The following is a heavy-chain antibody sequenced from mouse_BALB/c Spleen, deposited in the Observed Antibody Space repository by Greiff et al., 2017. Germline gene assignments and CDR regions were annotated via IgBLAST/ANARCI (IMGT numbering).Heavy chain of an antibody. V-gene: IGHV1-67*01. CDR1: GYTFTDYA. CDR2: ISTYYGNT. CDR3: ARGSSYEGGAMDY. Sequence: VQLQQSGPELVRPGVSVKISCKGSGYTFTDYAMHWVKQSHAKSLEWIGVISTYYGNTNYNQKFKGKATMTVDKSSSTAYMELARLTSEDSAIYYCARGSSYEGGAMDYWGQGTSVTVSS. D-gene: IGHD1-1*01. J-gene: IGHJ4*01.